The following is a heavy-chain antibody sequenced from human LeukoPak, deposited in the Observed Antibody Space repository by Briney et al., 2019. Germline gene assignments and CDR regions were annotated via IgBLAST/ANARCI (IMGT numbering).Heavy chain of an antibody. V-gene: IGHV4-38-2*01. Sequence: SETLSLTCAVSGYSISTGYYWAWIRQPPGKRLEWITTIYYGGSTYYNPSLKSRVTISVDTSRNQFSLNLRSVTAADTAVYYCAIQSGATDYWGQGTLVTVSS. CDR3: AIQSGATDY. CDR1: GYSISTGYY. J-gene: IGHJ4*02. CDR2: IYYGGST. D-gene: IGHD1-26*01.